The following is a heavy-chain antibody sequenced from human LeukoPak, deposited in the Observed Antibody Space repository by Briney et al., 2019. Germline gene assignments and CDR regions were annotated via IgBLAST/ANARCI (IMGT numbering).Heavy chain of an antibody. CDR3: AKDNGVIVSGYFDL. V-gene: IGHV3-23*01. CDR1: GFTFSSYA. D-gene: IGHD2-8*01. J-gene: IGHJ4*02. CDR2: ISGSGDIT. Sequence: GGSLRLSCAASGFTFSSYAMSWVRQAPGKGLEWVSAISGSGDITYYAHSVKGRFTISRDNSKNTLYLQMDSLRAEDAAVYYCAKDNGVIVSGYFDLWGQGTLLTVSS.